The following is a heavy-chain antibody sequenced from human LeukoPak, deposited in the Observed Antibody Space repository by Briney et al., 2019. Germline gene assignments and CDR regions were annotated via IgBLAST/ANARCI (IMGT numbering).Heavy chain of an antibody. Sequence: SVKVSCKASGGTFSGYAISWVRQAPGQGLEWMGGIIPIFGTANYAQKFQGRVTITADESTSTAYMELSSLRSEDTAVYYCARGTGPRSLYAGSSYAFDIWGQGTMVTVSS. CDR3: ARGTGPRSLYAGSSYAFDI. V-gene: IGHV1-69*01. CDR2: IIPIFGTA. J-gene: IGHJ3*02. CDR1: GGTFSGYA. D-gene: IGHD6-6*01.